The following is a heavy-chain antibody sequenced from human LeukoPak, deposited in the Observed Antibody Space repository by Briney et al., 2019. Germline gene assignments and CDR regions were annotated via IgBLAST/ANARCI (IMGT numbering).Heavy chain of an antibody. CDR3: ARDAIAAAGTFLAFDI. V-gene: IGHV4-39*07. CDR2: IYYSGST. D-gene: IGHD6-13*01. CDR1: GGSISSSSYY. Sequence: SETLSLTCTVSGGSISSSSYYWGWIRQPPGKGLEWIGSIYYSGSTYYNPSLKSRVTISVDTSKNQFSLKLSSVTAADTAVYYCARDAIAAAGTFLAFDIWGQGTMVTVSS. J-gene: IGHJ3*02.